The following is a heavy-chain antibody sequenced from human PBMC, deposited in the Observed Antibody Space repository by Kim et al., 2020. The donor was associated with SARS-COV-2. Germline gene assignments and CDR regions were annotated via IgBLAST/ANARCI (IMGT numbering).Heavy chain of an antibody. Sequence: GGSLRLSCAASGFTFRNSAMSWVRQAPGKGLEWVAGIFGSGSGTYYADSVKGRFSISRDNSQSTLYLQMDNLRAEDTAVYYCARHLHVPTVTFYWYFDLWGRGTLVTVSP. CDR2: IFGSGSGT. D-gene: IGHD2-21*02. CDR3: ARHLHVPTVTFYWYFDL. V-gene: IGHV3-23*01. CDR1: GFTFRNSA. J-gene: IGHJ2*01.